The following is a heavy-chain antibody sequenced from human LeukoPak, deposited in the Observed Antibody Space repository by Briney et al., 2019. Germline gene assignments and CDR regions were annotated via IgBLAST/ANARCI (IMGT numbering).Heavy chain of an antibody. CDR3: ARNRYYYDSSGYYPTFDY. J-gene: IGHJ4*02. CDR2: ISAYNGNT. V-gene: IGHV1-18*01. D-gene: IGHD3-22*01. Sequence: ASVKVSCKASGYTFTSYGISWVRQAPGQGLEWMGWISAYNGNTNYAQKLQGRVTMTTDTPTSTVYMELRSLRSDDTAVYYCARNRYYYDSSGYYPTFDYWGQGTLVTVSS. CDR1: GYTFTSYG.